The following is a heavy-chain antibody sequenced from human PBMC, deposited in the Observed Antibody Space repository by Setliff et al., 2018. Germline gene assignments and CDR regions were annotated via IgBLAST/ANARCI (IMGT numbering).Heavy chain of an antibody. D-gene: IGHD3-16*01. CDR2: MNPERDNT. Sequence: EASVKVSCKASGYSFISYDINWVRQAPGQGLEWVGWMNPERDNTGYAQKFQGRVTMTGHASINTAYMELTSLTSEDTAVYYCVRNPLGPEASTPGGYWGQGTLVTVSS. V-gene: IGHV1-8*01. J-gene: IGHJ4*02. CDR3: VRNPLGPEASTPGGY. CDR1: GYSFISYD.